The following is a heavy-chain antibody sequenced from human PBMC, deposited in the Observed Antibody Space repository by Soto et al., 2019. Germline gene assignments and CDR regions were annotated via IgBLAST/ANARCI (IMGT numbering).Heavy chain of an antibody. D-gene: IGHD6-13*01. J-gene: IGHJ1*01. CDR2: INPSGGST. Sequence: ASVKVSCKASGYTFTSYYMHWVRQAPGQGLEWMGIINPSGGSTSYAQKFQGRVTMTRDTSTSTVYMELSSLRSEDTAVYYCARAHPRIAAAGMVNFQHWGQGTLVTVS. CDR3: ARAHPRIAAAGMVNFQH. CDR1: GYTFTSYY. V-gene: IGHV1-46*03.